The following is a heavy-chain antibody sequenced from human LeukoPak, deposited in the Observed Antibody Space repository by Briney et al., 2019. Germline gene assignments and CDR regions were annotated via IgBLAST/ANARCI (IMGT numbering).Heavy chain of an antibody. CDR2: IYCSGST. CDR3: ARGRYNWNF. V-gene: IGHV4-59*07. J-gene: IGHJ4*02. Sequence: SDTLSLTCTVSGGSISSDYWSWLPQPPGKALEWLGYIYCSGSTNYNPSLQSRVTISVDTSKNQFSLKLSSVTAADTAIYYCARGRYNWNFWGQGTLVTVSS. D-gene: IGHD1-20*01. CDR1: GGSISSDY.